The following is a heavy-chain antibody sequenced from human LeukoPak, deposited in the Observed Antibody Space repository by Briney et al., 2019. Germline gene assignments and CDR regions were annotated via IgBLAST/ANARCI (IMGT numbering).Heavy chain of an antibody. Sequence: PGGSLRLSCAASGFTFSSYGMHWVRQAPGKGLEWVAVISYGGSNKYYADSVKGRFTISRDNSKNTLYLQMNSLRAEDTAVYYCAKDRNYYDSSGPGDYWGQGTLVTVSS. D-gene: IGHD3-22*01. CDR2: ISYGGSNK. J-gene: IGHJ4*02. CDR1: GFTFSSYG. V-gene: IGHV3-30*18. CDR3: AKDRNYYDSSGPGDY.